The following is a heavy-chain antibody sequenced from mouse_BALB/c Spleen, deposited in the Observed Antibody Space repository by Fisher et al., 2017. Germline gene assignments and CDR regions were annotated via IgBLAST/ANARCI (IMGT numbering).Heavy chain of an antibody. J-gene: IGHJ1*01. CDR3: ATTGPYWYFDV. D-gene: IGHD4-1*02. V-gene: IGHV5-4*02. Sequence: RFTISRDNAKNNLYLQMSSLKSEDTATYYCATTGPYWYFDVWGAGTTVTVSS.